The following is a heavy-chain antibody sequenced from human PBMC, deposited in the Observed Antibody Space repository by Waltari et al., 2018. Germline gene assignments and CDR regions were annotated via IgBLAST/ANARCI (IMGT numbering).Heavy chain of an antibody. J-gene: IGHJ4*02. CDR3: ARGVRYTAF. CDR1: GGSFSGYY. V-gene: IGHV4-34*01. D-gene: IGHD5-18*01. Sequence: VQLQQWGAGLLKPSETLSLTCAVDGGSFSGYYWSWIRQPPGKGLEWIGEINHSGSTNHTPTLKSRVALSVDTYKSLFPLKLSSVTAADTAVYYCARGVRYTAFWGQGTLVTVSA. CDR2: INHSGST.